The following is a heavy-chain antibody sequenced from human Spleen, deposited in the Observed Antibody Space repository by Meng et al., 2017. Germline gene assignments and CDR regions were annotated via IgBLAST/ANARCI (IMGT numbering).Heavy chain of an antibody. CDR2: ISYDGRNK. Sequence: GESLKISCAASGLRFSSDAMHWVRQAPGKGLEWVAVISYDGRNKYYADSLKGRFTISRGNSKNTLYVQMNSLRAEDTAVYYCARGAQDTHWLIDYWGQGTLVTVSS. CDR1: GLRFSSDA. J-gene: IGHJ4*02. CDR3: ARGAQDTHWLIDY. D-gene: IGHD6-19*01. V-gene: IGHV3-30*01.